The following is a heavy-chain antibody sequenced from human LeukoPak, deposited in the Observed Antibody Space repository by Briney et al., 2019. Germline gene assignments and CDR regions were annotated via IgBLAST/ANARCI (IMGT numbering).Heavy chain of an antibody. V-gene: IGHV1-2*02. CDR1: GYTFTGYY. J-gene: IGHJ6*03. CDR3: GRGGGYCSGGSCYSGYYYYYMDV. D-gene: IGHD2-15*01. CDR2: INPNSGGT. Sequence: ASVKVSCKASGYTFTGYYMHWVRQAPGQGLEWMGWINPNSGGTTYAQKFQGRVTMTRDTSISTAYMELSRLRSDDTAVFYGGRGGGYCSGGSCYSGYYYYYMDVWGKGTTVTISS.